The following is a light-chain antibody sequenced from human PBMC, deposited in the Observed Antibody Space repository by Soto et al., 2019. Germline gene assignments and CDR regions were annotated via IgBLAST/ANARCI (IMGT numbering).Light chain of an antibody. V-gene: IGKV3-20*01. CDR2: SAS. CDR3: QQYGSSGT. Sequence: EIVMTQSPATLSVSPGGRATLSCRASQSISDTLAWYQQKPGQAPRLLIYSASRGATGFPARFSGSGSGTDFTLTISRLEPEDFAVYYCQQYGSSGTFGQGTKVDNK. J-gene: IGKJ1*01. CDR1: QSISDT.